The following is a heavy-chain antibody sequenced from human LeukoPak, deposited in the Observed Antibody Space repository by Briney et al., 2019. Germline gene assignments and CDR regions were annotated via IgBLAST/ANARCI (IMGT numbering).Heavy chain of an antibody. Sequence: VSAISGSGGSTYYAASVKGRFTIPRDNSKNTLYLQMNSLRAEDTAVYYCARALRFDAFDIWGQGTMVTVSS. CDR3: ARALRFDAFDI. D-gene: IGHD3-16*01. V-gene: IGHV3-23*01. J-gene: IGHJ3*02. CDR2: ISGSGGST.